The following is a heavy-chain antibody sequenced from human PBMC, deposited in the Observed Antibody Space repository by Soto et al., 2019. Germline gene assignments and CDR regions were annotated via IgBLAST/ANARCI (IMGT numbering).Heavy chain of an antibody. V-gene: IGHV4-31*03. J-gene: IGHJ6*03. CDR1: GGSISSGCYY. D-gene: IGHD4-17*01. Sequence: SETLSLTCTVSGGSISSGCYYWSWIRQHPGKGLEWIGYIYYSGSTYYNPSLKSRVTISVDTSKNQFSLKLSSVTAADTAVYYCARVPIAGTTVYYYYMDVWGKGTTVTVSS. CDR2: IYYSGST. CDR3: ARVPIAGTTVYYYYMDV.